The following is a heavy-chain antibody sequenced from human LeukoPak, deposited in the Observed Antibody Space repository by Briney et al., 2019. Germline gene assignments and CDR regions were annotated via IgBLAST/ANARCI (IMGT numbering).Heavy chain of an antibody. CDR2: MNHSGST. Sequence: SETLSLICAVSGGSFSGYYWSWIRQPPGKGLEWIGEMNHSGSTNYNPSLESRVTISVDTSKNQISLKLSSVTAADTAVYYCARGDYSSGWYNSWGQGTLVTVSS. V-gene: IGHV4-34*01. CDR3: ARGDYSSGWYNS. D-gene: IGHD6-19*01. J-gene: IGHJ5*01. CDR1: GGSFSGYY.